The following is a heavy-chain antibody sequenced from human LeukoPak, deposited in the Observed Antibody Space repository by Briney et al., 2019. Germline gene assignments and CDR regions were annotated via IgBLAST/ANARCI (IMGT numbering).Heavy chain of an antibody. CDR2: IIPIFGTA. CDR3: ALESHGGHIVVVTATSVKDY. Sequence: SVKVSCKASGGTFSSYAISWVRQAPGQGLEWMGGIIPIFGTANYAQKFQGRVTITADESTSTAYMELSSLRSEDTAVYYCALESHGGHIVVVTATSVKDYWGQGTLVTVSP. D-gene: IGHD2-21*02. V-gene: IGHV1-69*13. J-gene: IGHJ4*02. CDR1: GGTFSSYA.